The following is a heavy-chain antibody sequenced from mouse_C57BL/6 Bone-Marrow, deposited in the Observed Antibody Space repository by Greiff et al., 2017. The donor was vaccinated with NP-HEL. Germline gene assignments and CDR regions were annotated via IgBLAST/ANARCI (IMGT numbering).Heavy chain of an antibody. CDR3: TRVYYGSSIAY. V-gene: IGHV5-9-1*02. CDR1: GFTFSSYA. D-gene: IGHD1-1*01. J-gene: IGHJ3*01. CDR2: ISSGGDYI. Sequence: EVMLVESGEGLVKPGGSLKLSCAASGFTFSSYAMSWVRQTPEQRLEWVAYISSGGDYIYYADTVKGRFTISRDNARNTLYLQMSSLKSEDTAMYYCTRVYYGSSIAYWGQGTLVTVSA.